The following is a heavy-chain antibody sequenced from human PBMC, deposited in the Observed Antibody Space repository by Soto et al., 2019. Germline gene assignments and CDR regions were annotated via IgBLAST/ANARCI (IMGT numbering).Heavy chain of an antibody. V-gene: IGHV4-59*08. D-gene: IGHD4-17*01. Sequence: SETLSVTWPFSCGSISSYCLSLIRQPPGKGLEWIGYIYYSGSTNYNPSLKSRVTISVNTSKNQFSLKLSSVTAADTAVYYCARRYGSSFEYWGQGTPVTVSS. J-gene: IGHJ4*02. CDR2: IYYSGST. CDR1: CGSISSYC. CDR3: ARRYGSSFEY.